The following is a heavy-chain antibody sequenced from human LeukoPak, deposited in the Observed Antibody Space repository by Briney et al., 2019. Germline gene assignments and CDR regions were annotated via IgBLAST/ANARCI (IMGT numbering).Heavy chain of an antibody. D-gene: IGHD3-22*01. V-gene: IGHV1-24*01. Sequence: ASVKVSCKVSGYTLTELSMHWVRQAPGKGLEWMGGFDPEDGETIYAQKFQGRVTMTEDTSTDTAYMELSSLRSEGTAVYYCATDRDSSGSFDYWGQGTLVTVSS. CDR2: FDPEDGET. CDR3: ATDRDSSGSFDY. J-gene: IGHJ4*02. CDR1: GYTLTELS.